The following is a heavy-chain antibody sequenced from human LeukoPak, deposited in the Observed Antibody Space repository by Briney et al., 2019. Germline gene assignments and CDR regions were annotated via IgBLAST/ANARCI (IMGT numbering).Heavy chain of an antibody. CDR3: ARQTAMGRSGDY. Sequence: GESLKFSCKASGYSFTSYWIGWVRQMPGKGLEWMGIIDPSDPETRYTPSFQGQVTISVDKSLTTADLQWNSLKASDTAMYYCARQTAMGRSGDYWGQGTLVTVSS. CDR2: IDPSDPET. V-gene: IGHV5-51*01. CDR1: GYSFTSYW. J-gene: IGHJ4*02. D-gene: IGHD5-18*01.